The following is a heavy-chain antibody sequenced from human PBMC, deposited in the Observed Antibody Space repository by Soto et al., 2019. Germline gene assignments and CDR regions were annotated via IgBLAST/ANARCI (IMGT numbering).Heavy chain of an antibody. CDR2: VSVSGGSTI. D-gene: IGHD3-16*01. J-gene: IGHJ4*02. CDR1: GFTFSSFA. Sequence: EVQLLDSGGALVQPGGSLRLSCAASGFTFSSFAMSWVRQAPGKGLEWVSTVSVSGGSTIYYADSVKGRFTISRDNAKNSLYLQKNSLGAEDTGVYYWAGGGGYGPPGEVDYWGQGTLVTVSS. CDR3: AGGGGYGPPGEVDY. V-gene: IGHV3-23*01.